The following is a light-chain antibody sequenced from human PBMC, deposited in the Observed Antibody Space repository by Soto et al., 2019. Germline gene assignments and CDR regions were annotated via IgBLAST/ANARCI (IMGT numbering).Light chain of an antibody. Sequence: DIVLTQSPGTLSLSPGERASLSCKSSQSVSSGHLAWYQQKPGQAPRLLIYGASSRATGIPDRFSGSGSGTECTLTISSLQPDDVATYYCQQYNSYSWTLGQGTKVDI. J-gene: IGKJ1*01. CDR1: QSVSSGH. V-gene: IGKV3-20*01. CDR2: GAS. CDR3: QQYNSYSWT.